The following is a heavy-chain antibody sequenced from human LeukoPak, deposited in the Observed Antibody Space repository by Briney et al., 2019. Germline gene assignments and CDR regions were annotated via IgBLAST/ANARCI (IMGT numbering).Heavy chain of an antibody. CDR3: ASCATPPYYFDY. Sequence: SETLSLTCTVSGGSISSYYWSWIRQPPGKGLEWIGYIYYSGSTNYNPSLKSRVTISVDTSKNQFSLKLSSVTAAVTAVYYCASCATPPYYFDYWGQGTLVTVSS. CDR2: IYYSGST. J-gene: IGHJ4*02. CDR1: GGSISSYY. D-gene: IGHD2-15*01. V-gene: IGHV4-59*01.